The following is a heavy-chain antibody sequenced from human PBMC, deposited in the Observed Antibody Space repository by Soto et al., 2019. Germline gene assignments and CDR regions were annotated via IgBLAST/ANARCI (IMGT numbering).Heavy chain of an antibody. CDR2: IYHSGST. Sequence: SETLSLTCAVSGGSISSGGYSWSWIRQPPGKGLEWIGYIYHSGSTYYNPSLKSRVTISVDKSKNQFSLKLSSVTATDTAVYYCARVARWAFDIWGQGTVVTVSS. CDR3: ARVARWAFDI. D-gene: IGHD2-15*01. J-gene: IGHJ3*02. CDR1: GGSISSGGYS. V-gene: IGHV4-30-2*01.